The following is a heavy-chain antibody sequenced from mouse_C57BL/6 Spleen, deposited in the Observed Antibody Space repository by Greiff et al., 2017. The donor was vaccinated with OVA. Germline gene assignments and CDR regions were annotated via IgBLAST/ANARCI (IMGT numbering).Heavy chain of an antibody. J-gene: IGHJ2*01. D-gene: IGHD2-5*01. Sequence: LQESGPELVKPGASVKISCKASGYAFSSSWMNWVKQRPGKGLEWIGRIYPGDGDTNYNGKFKGKATLTADKSSSTAYMQLSSLTSEDSAVYFCARRGDYSNYDFDYWGQGTTLTVSS. V-gene: IGHV1-82*01. CDR2: IYPGDGDT. CDR3: ARRGDYSNYDFDY. CDR1: GYAFSSSW.